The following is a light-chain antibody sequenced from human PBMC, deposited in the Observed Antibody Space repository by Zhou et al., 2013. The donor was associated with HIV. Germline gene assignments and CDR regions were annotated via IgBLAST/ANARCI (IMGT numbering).Light chain of an antibody. V-gene: IGKV3-20*01. CDR1: QSVSNS. CDR3: QQYGSSPPNT. CDR2: GAF. J-gene: IGKJ2*01. Sequence: EIVLTQSPATLSLSPGESATLSCRASQSVSNSLAWYQQKRGQAPRLLIHGAFSRATGIPDRFSGSGSGTDFTLTISRLEPEDFAVYYCQQYGSSPPNTFGQGTKLEIK.